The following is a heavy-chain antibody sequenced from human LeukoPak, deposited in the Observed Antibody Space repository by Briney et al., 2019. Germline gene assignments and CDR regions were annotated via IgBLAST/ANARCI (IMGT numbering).Heavy chain of an antibody. CDR1: GFTFSSYE. V-gene: IGHV3-48*03. CDR2: ISSSGSTI. CDR3: ARGYYDFWSGYSTYYYYGMDV. D-gene: IGHD3-3*01. Sequence: AGGSLRLSCAASGFTFSSYEMNWVRQAPGKGLEWVSYISSSGSTIYYADSVKGRFTISRDNAENSLYLQMNSLRAEDTAVYYCARGYYDFWSGYSTYYYYGMDVWGQGPTVTVSS. J-gene: IGHJ6*02.